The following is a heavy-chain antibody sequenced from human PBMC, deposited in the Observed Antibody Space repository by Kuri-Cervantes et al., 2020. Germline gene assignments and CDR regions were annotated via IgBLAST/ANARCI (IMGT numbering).Heavy chain of an antibody. J-gene: IGHJ4*02. V-gene: IGHV3-23*01. CDR1: GFTFSNYA. CDR2: ISGSGGST. Sequence: GGSLRLSCAASGFTFSNYAMSWVRQAPGKGLEWVSAISGSGGSTYYADSVKGRFTISRDNAKNSLYLHMNSLRVDDTAVYFCAREASADWGQGTLVTVSS. CDR3: AREASAD.